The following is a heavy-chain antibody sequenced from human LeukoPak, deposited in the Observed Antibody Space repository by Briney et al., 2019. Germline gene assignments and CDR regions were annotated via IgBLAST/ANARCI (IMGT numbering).Heavy chain of an antibody. CDR2: IYSGGST. J-gene: IGHJ4*02. CDR3: ARDAGGNSGYSLGY. D-gene: IGHD4-23*01. CDR1: GGSFSGYY. Sequence: SSETLSLTCAVYGGSFSGYYWSWVRQAPGKGLEWVSVIYSGGSTYYADSVKGRFTISRHNSKNTLYLQMNSLRAEDTAVYYCARDAGGNSGYSLGYWGQGTLVTVSS. V-gene: IGHV3-53*04.